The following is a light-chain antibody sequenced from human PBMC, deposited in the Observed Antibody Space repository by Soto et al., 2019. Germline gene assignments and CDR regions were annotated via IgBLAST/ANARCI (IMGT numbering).Light chain of an antibody. CDR2: DVS. CDR1: SSDVGGYNY. J-gene: IGLJ1*01. V-gene: IGLV2-14*01. Sequence: QSALTQPASVSGSPGQSITISCTGTSSDVGGYNYVSWYQQHPGKAPKLMIYDVSNRPSGVSNRFSGSKSGNTASLTISGLQAEDEADYYCSSCTSSCTYVFGTGTKVTVL. CDR3: SSCTSSCTYV.